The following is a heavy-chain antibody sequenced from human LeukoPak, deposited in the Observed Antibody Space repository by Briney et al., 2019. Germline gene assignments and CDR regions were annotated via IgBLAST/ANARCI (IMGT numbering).Heavy chain of an antibody. CDR2: ISAYNGNT. D-gene: IGHD6-19*01. Sequence: GASVKVSCKASGYTFTSYGISWVRQAPGQGLEWMGWISAYNGNTNYAQELQGRVTMTTDTSTSTAYMELRSLRSDDTAVYYCARGGYSSGWFQKKAPQDMDVWGKGTTVTVSS. CDR3: ARGGYSSGWFQKKAPQDMDV. CDR1: GYTFTSYG. J-gene: IGHJ6*03. V-gene: IGHV1-18*01.